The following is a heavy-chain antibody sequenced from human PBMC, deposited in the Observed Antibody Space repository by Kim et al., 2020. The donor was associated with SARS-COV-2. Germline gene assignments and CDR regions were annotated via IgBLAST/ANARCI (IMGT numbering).Heavy chain of an antibody. J-gene: IGHJ6*02. CDR1: GFTFSSYG. V-gene: IGHV3-30*18. CDR2: ISYDGSNK. Sequence: GGSLRLSCAASGFTFSSYGMHWVRQAPGKGLEWVAVISYDGSNKYYADSVKGRFTISRDNSKNTLYLQMNSLRAEDTAVYYCAKGSDVWWELLDYYYYGMDVWGQGTTVTVSS. D-gene: IGHD1-26*01. CDR3: AKGSDVWWELLDYYYYGMDV.